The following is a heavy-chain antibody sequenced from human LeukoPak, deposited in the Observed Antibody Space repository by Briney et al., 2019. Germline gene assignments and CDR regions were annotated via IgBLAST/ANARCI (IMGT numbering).Heavy chain of an antibody. CDR3: AREAPYSSSWSGLDP. J-gene: IGHJ5*02. CDR2: IYYSGST. D-gene: IGHD6-13*01. V-gene: IGHV4-59*01. CDR1: GGSISSYY. Sequence: PSETLSLTCTVSGGSISSYYWSWIRQPPGKGLEWIGCIYYSGSTNYNPSLKSRVTISVDTSKNQFSLKLSSVTAADTAVYYCAREAPYSSSWSGLDPWGQGTLVTVSS.